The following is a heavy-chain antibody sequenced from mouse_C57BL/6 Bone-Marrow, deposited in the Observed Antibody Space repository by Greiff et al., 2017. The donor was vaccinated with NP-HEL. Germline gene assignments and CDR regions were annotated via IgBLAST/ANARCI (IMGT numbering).Heavy chain of an antibody. CDR2: IYPRSGTT. D-gene: IGHD2-1*01. J-gene: IGHJ2*01. V-gene: IGHV1-81*01. CDR1: GYTFTSYG. Sequence: VQLQQSGAELARPGASVKLSCKASGYTFTSYGISWVKQRTGQGLEWIGEIYPRSGTTYYIEKFKGKATLTADKSSRTAYMELRILTSEDSAVYCGARGRIYYGNPLDYWGQGTTLTVSS. CDR3: ARGRIYYGNPLDY.